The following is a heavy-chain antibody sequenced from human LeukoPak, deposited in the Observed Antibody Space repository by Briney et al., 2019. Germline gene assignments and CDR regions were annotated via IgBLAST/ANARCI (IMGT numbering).Heavy chain of an antibody. CDR3: ARGAGELSACDY. D-gene: IGHD3-16*02. Sequence: SETLSLTCTVSGGSMSYYYWSWIRQSPGKGLEWIGYIYYSGSTDYNPSLKSRVTISIDTSKNQFSLKLSSVTAADTAVYYCARGAGELSACDYWGQGTLVTVSS. CDR2: IYYSGST. CDR1: GGSMSYYY. V-gene: IGHV4-59*08. J-gene: IGHJ4*02.